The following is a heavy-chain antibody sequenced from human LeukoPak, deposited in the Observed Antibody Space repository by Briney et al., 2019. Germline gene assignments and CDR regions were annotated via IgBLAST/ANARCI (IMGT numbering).Heavy chain of an antibody. Sequence: PSETLSLTCTVSGGSISRYYWSCIRHPPGKGLEWIGYIYYSGSTNYNPSLKSRVTISVGTSKTQFSLTLSSVTAGDTAVYYCARHERGPGIAVAGTYYYDGMDVWGQGTTGTVSS. CDR3: ARHERGPGIAVAGTYYYDGMDV. J-gene: IGHJ6*02. V-gene: IGHV4-59*08. D-gene: IGHD6-19*01. CDR2: IYYSGST. CDR1: GGSISRYY.